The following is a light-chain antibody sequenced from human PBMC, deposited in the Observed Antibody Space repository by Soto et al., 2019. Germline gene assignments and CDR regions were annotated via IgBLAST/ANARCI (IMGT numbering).Light chain of an antibody. CDR1: SSNIGADYD. V-gene: IGLV1-40*01. CDR3: QSYDSSLSGCV. J-gene: IGLJ1*01. Sequence: QSVLTQPPSVSGAPGQRVTISCTGSSSNIGADYDVHWYLHLPGTAPKLLISANNIRPSGVPDRFSGSKSGTSASLAIAGLQAEDEADYYCQSYDSSLSGCVFGTGTKVTVL. CDR2: ANN.